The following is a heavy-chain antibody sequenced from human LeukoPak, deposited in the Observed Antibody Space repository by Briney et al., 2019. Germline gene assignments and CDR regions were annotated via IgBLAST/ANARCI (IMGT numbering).Heavy chain of an antibody. V-gene: IGHV1-2*02. J-gene: IGHJ4*02. D-gene: IGHD3-3*01. CDR1: GYTFTVYY. CDR2: INPNSGGT. Sequence: VASVKVSFTASGYTFTVYYMHWVRHAPGQGLEWMGWINPNSGGTTYAQKFHGRVTMVKETSISTAYMELSRLRSDDTAVYCCARLSDDFWSGYSPSYWGQGALVTV. CDR3: ARLSDDFWSGYSPSY.